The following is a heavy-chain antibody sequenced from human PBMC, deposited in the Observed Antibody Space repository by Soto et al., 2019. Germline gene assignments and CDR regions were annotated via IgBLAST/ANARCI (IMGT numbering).Heavy chain of an antibody. D-gene: IGHD3-10*01. Sequence: QVQLVQSGAEVKKPGSSVKVSCKASGGTFSSYTISWVRQAPGQGLEWMGRIIPILGIANYAQKFQGRVTITADKSTRTAYMELSSLRSEDTAVYYCARDEDYYGSGSYSYYYYGMDVWGQGTTVTVSS. CDR3: ARDEDYYGSGSYSYYYYGMDV. J-gene: IGHJ6*02. V-gene: IGHV1-69*08. CDR2: IIPILGIA. CDR1: GGTFSSYT.